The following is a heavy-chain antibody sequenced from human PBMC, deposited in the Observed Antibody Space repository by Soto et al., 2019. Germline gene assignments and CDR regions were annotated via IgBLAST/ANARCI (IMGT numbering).Heavy chain of an antibody. J-gene: IGHJ4*02. D-gene: IGHD3-10*01. Sequence: PXASLRLSCAASGFTFSTYWMTWVRQAPGKGPEWVANIKKDGSETSYVDSVKGRFTISRDNAKNLLFLQMNNLRAEDTAVYYCASRPPAVGYLGGFDYWGPGTPVTVSS. V-gene: IGHV3-7*03. CDR1: GFTFSTYW. CDR3: ASRPPAVGYLGGFDY. CDR2: IKKDGSET.